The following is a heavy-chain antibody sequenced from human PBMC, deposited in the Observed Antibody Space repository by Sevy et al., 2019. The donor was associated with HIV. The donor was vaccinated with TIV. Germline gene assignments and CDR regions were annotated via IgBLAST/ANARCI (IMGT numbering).Heavy chain of an antibody. CDR1: GFSFSSYA. V-gene: IGHV3-21*01. J-gene: IGHJ3*01. Sequence: GGSLRLSCAASGFSFSSYAMNWVRLAPGKGLEWVSSISSTPGYIYYADSVKGRFTISRDNAKNSLYLQMNSLGAEDTAVYYCARHTVTTIRGAFDFWGQGTMVTVSS. CDR2: ISSTPGYI. CDR3: ARHTVTTIRGAFDF. D-gene: IGHD4-17*01.